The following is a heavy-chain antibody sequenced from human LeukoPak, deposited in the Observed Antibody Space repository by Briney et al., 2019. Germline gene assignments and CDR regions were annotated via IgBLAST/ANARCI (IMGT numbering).Heavy chain of an antibody. D-gene: IGHD3-10*01. V-gene: IGHV4-34*01. J-gene: IGHJ4*02. CDR1: GFTFSSYA. CDR3: ARGRSYYYYGSGSYYKDY. CDR2: INHSGST. Sequence: GSLRLSCAASGFTFSSYAMSWIRQPPGKGLGWIGEINHSGSTNYNPSLKSRVTISVDTSKNQFSLKLSSVTAADTAVYYCARGRSYYYYGSGSYYKDYWGQGTLVTVSS.